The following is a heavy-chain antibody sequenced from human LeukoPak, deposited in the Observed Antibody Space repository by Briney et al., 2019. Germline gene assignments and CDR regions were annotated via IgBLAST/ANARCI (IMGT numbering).Heavy chain of an antibody. J-gene: IGHJ4*03. Sequence: PGGSLRLSCAASGFSFNKYAMNWVRQAPGKGLEWVSIIIASSGATVYADSVKGRFTISRDISKNTLYLQMNNLRGEDMAVYYCVKGAYDYIEVAYFDFWGQGILVTVSS. CDR3: VKGAYDYIEVAYFDF. CDR2: IIASSGAT. V-gene: IGHV3-23*01. D-gene: IGHD5-12*01. CDR1: GFSFNKYA.